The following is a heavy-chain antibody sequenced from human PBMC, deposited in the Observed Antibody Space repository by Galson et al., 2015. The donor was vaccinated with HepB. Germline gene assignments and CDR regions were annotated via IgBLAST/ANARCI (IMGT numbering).Heavy chain of an antibody. V-gene: IGHV3-48*02. Sequence: SLRLSCAASGFTFSSYTMNWVRQAPGKGLEWVSYISGSSGTIYYADSVKGRFTISRDNAKNSLYLQMNSLRDEDTAVYYCARDSHSGFWSGYYGMDVWGQGTTVTVSS. J-gene: IGHJ6*02. CDR1: GFTFSSYT. CDR3: ARDSHSGFWSGYYGMDV. CDR2: ISGSSGTI. D-gene: IGHD3-3*01.